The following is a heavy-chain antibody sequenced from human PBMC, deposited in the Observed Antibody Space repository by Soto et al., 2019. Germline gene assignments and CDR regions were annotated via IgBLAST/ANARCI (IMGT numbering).Heavy chain of an antibody. J-gene: IGHJ5*02. Sequence: SETLSLTCTVSGGSISSSSYYWGWIRQPPGKGLEWIGSIYYSGSTYYNPSLKSRVTISVDTSKNQFSLKLSSVTAADTAVYYCARRGLGTFTPYNWFDPWGQGTLVTVSS. CDR2: IYYSGST. CDR1: GGSISSSSYY. CDR3: ARRGLGTFTPYNWFDP. V-gene: IGHV4-39*01. D-gene: IGHD1-7*01.